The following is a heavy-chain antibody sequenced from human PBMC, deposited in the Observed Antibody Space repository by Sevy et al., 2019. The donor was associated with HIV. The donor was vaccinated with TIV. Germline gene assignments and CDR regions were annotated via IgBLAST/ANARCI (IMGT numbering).Heavy chain of an antibody. Sequence: GGSLRLSCAASGFTFSSYAMHWVRQAPGKGLEWVAVISYDGSNKYYADSVKGRLTIARDNSKNTVYLQMNSLRAEETAVYYCAKVIAAANPYYYYGMDVWGQGTTVTVSS. V-gene: IGHV3-30-3*01. CDR1: GFTFSSYA. J-gene: IGHJ6*02. CDR2: ISYDGSNK. D-gene: IGHD6-13*01. CDR3: AKVIAAANPYYYYGMDV.